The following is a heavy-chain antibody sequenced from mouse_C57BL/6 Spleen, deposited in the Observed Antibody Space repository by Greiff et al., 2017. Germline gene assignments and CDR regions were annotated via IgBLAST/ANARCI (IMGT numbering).Heavy chain of an antibody. J-gene: IGHJ3*01. V-gene: IGHV5-4*01. CDR1: GFTFSSYA. CDR3: ARSGTTVVATPAY. CDR2: ISDGGSYT. Sequence: EVHLVESGGGLVKPGGSLKLSCAASGFTFSSYAMSWVRQTPEKRLEWVATISDGGSYTYYPDNVKGRFTISRDNAKNNLYLQMSHLKSEDTAMYYCARSGTTVVATPAYWGQGTLVTVSA. D-gene: IGHD1-1*01.